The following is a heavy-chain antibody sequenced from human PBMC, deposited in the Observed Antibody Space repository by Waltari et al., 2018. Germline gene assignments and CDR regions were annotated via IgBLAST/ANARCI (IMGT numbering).Heavy chain of an antibody. V-gene: IGHV3-74*01. CDR2: SNSDGSST. D-gene: IGHD4-17*01. Sequence: EVQLVESGGGLVQPGGSLRLSCAASGFTYSVYWMHLVRQAPGKGLVWVSRSNSDGSSTSYADSVKGRFTISKDNAKNTVYLQMNSLRAEDTAIYYCARGARRTTVTTGWWYFDLWGRGTLVTVSS. CDR1: GFTYSVYW. CDR3: ARGARRTTVTTGWWYFDL. J-gene: IGHJ2*01.